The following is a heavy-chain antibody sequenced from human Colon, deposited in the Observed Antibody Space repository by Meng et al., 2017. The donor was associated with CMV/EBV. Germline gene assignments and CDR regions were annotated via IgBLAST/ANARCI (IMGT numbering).Heavy chain of an antibody. CDR2: MYQGGST. Sequence: SETLSLTCTVSNGSISNSYCSWIRQSPGKGLEWIGHMYQGGSTKYNPSLESRITMSVDTSKNQFALKVTSVTAADTAVYYCAREGGGIAALHRPDYYGMDVWGQGTTVTVSS. J-gene: IGHJ6*02. CDR3: AREGGGIAALHRPDYYGMDV. V-gene: IGHV4-59*01. CDR1: NGSISNSY. D-gene: IGHD6-13*01.